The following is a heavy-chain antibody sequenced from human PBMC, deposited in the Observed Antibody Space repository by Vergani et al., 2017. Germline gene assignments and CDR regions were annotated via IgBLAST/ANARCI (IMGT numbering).Heavy chain of an antibody. Sequence: QVQLQQWGAGLLKPSETLSLTCAVYGGSFSGYYWSWIRQPPGKGLEWIGEINHSGSTNYNPSLKSRVTISVDTSKNQFSLKLSSVTAADTAVYYCARGLRLVKYYYYYGMDVWGQGTTVTVSS. CDR3: ARGLRLVKYYYYYGMDV. CDR1: GGSFSGYY. V-gene: IGHV4-34*01. CDR2: INHSGST. D-gene: IGHD3-9*01. J-gene: IGHJ6*02.